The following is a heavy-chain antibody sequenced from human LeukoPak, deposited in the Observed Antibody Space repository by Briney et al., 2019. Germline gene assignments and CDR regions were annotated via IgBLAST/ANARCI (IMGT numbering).Heavy chain of an antibody. J-gene: IGHJ5*02. V-gene: IGHV3-23*01. CDR2: ITNSGGST. Sequence: GGSLRLSCVASGLTFSSYAMSWVRQAPGKGLEWVSGITNSGGSTYYAGSVKGRFTISRDNSKNTVYLQMNSLRGDDTALYFCAQGFSGNPGTWFDPWGQGTLVTVSS. D-gene: IGHD1-26*01. CDR3: AQGFSGNPGTWFDP. CDR1: GLTFSSYA.